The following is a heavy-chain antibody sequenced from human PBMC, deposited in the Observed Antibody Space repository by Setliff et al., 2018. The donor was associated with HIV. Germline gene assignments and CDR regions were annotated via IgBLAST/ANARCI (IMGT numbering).Heavy chain of an antibody. V-gene: IGHV1-24*01. J-gene: IGHJ5*01. CDR3: ATDGAVAVIEPGAWFDP. Sequence: ASVKVSCKASGYTLTELSMHWVRQAPGKGLEWMGGFDPEDGATIYAQKFQGRVTITADTSTDTAYMELSSLRSEDTAVYYCATDGAVAVIEPGAWFDPWGQGTLVTVSS. CDR2: FDPEDGAT. D-gene: IGHD6-19*01. CDR1: GYTLTELS.